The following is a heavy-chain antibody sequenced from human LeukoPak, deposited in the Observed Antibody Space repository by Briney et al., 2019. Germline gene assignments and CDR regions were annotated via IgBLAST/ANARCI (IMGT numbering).Heavy chain of an antibody. J-gene: IGHJ4*02. D-gene: IGHD3-9*01. CDR3: AKEEYYDILTGVDY. CDR2: ISSSSSYI. V-gene: IGHV3-21*04. CDR1: GFTFNSYS. Sequence: GGSLRLSCAASGFTFNSYSMNWVRRAPGKGLEWVSSISSSSSYIYYADSVKGRFTISRDNAKNSLYLQMNSLRAEDTAVYYCAKEEYYDILTGVDYWGQGTLVTVSS.